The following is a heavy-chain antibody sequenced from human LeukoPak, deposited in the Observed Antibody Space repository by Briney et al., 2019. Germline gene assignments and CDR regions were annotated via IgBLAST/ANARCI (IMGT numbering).Heavy chain of an antibody. Sequence: SETLSLTCTVSGGSISSGGYYWSWIRQHPGKGLEWIGYIYYSGSTYYNPSLKSRVTISVDTSKNQFSLKLSSVTAADTAVYYCAREYHSSGRYTSRYFDYWGQGTLVTVSS. CDR1: GGSISSGGYY. CDR2: IYYSGST. J-gene: IGHJ4*02. CDR3: AREYHSSGRYTSRYFDY. V-gene: IGHV4-31*03. D-gene: IGHD6-19*01.